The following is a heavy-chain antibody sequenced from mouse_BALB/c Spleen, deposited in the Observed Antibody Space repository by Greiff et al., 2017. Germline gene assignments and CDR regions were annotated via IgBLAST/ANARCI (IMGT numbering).Heavy chain of an antibody. CDR2: IDTANGNT. CDR3: ARPMITTEAWFAY. V-gene: IGHV14-3*02. J-gene: IGHJ3*01. CDR1: GFNIKDTY. Sequence: EVQLQQSGAELVKPGASVKLSCTASGFNIKDTYMHWVKQRPEQGLEWIGRIDTANGNTKYDPKFQGKATITADTSSNTAYLQLSSLTSEDTAVYYGARPMITTEAWFAYWGQGTLVTVSA. D-gene: IGHD2-4*01.